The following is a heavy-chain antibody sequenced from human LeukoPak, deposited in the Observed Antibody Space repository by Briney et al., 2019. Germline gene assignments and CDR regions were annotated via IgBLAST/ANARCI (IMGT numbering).Heavy chain of an antibody. V-gene: IGHV3-23*01. CDR1: GFTFSSYG. D-gene: IGHD4-23*01. CDR3: AKSRLTVVKGFLVY. Sequence: GGSLRLSCAASGFTFSSYGMSWVRQAPGKGLEWVSAISGSGGSTYYADSVKGRFTISRDNSKNTLYLQMNSLRAGDTAVYYCAKSRLTVVKGFLVYWGQGTLVTVSS. J-gene: IGHJ4*02. CDR2: ISGSGGST.